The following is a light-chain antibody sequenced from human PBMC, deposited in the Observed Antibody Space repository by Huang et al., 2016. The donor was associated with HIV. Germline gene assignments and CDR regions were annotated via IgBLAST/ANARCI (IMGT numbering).Light chain of an antibody. J-gene: IGKJ2*01. CDR1: QDISEY. CDR3: QQYDNYPRT. V-gene: IGKV1-16*01. CDR2: SSS. Sequence: DIQMTQSPSSLSASVGDTVTITCRASQDISEYLAWFQQKPGQAPTSLIYSSSTLHPGVPSRFSGSGSGTRFTLTINSLQPEDFATNYCQQYDNYPRTFGQGTKVDIK.